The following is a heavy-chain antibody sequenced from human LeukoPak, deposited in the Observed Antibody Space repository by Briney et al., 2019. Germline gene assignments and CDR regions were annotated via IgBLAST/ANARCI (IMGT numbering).Heavy chain of an antibody. CDR3: ARGEEAVAPDY. V-gene: IGHV1-8*01. D-gene: IGHD6-19*01. CDR2: MNPNSCNT. CDR1: GYTFTSYD. J-gene: IGHJ4*02. Sequence: ASVKVSCKASGYTFTSYDINWVRQATGQGLEWMGWMNPNSCNTGYAHKFQGRVTMTRNTSISTAYMELSSLRSEDTAVYYCARGEEAVAPDYWGQGTLVTVSS.